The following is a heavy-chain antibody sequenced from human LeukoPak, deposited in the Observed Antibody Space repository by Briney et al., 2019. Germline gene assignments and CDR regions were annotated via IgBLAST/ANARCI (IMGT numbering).Heavy chain of an antibody. CDR3: ARKIDGYDYNYFDY. V-gene: IGHV5-51*01. D-gene: IGHD5-12*01. Sequence: GESLKISCEGSGYSFSSHWIGWVRQMPGKGLEWMGIIYPGDSDTRYSPSFQGQVTISADKSISTAYLQCSSLKASDTAMYYCARKIDGYDYNYFDYWGQGTLVIVSS. CDR1: GYSFSSHW. CDR2: IYPGDSDT. J-gene: IGHJ4*02.